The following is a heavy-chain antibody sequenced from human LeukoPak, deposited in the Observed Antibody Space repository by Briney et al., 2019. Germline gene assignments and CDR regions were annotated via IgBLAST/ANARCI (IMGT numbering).Heavy chain of an antibody. CDR1: GFTFSSYA. Sequence: PGGSLRLSCSASGFTFSSYAMHWVRQAPGKGLEYVSAISSNGGSTYYADSVKGRFTISRDNSKNTLYLQMNSLRAEDTAVYYCATYYYDSSGYYEPTFDYWGQGTLVTVSS. D-gene: IGHD3-22*01. V-gene: IGHV3-64*04. CDR2: ISSNGGST. CDR3: ATYYYDSSGYYEPTFDY. J-gene: IGHJ4*02.